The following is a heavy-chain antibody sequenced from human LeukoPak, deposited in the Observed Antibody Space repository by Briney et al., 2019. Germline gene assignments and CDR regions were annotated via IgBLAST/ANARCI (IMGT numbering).Heavy chain of an antibody. D-gene: IGHD3-22*01. CDR1: GGSVISGSYY. V-gene: IGHV4-61*01. CDR2: IYYSGST. CDR3: ARGGTRYYYDSSGYYKSNWFDP. Sequence: PSETLSLTCTVSGGSVISGSYYWSWIRQPPGKGLEWIGYIYYSGSTNYNPSLKSRVTISVDTSKNQFSLKLSSVTAADTAVYYCARGGTRYYYDSSGYYKSNWFDPWGQGTLVTVSS. J-gene: IGHJ5*02.